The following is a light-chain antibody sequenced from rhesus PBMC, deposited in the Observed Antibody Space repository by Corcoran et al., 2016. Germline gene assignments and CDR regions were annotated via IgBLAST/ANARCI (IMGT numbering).Light chain of an antibody. CDR2: AAS. V-gene: IGKV1-28*01. J-gene: IGKJ4*01. Sequence: DIQMTQSPSSLSASVGDTVTITCRASQGISSDLKLFQQKPGKATKLLIFAASSLESGVPSRFSGSGSGTGFTLPYSSLQPEDFAAYYGLPPTSYPLTFGGGTKVEIK. CDR1: QGISSD. CDR3: LPPTSYPLT.